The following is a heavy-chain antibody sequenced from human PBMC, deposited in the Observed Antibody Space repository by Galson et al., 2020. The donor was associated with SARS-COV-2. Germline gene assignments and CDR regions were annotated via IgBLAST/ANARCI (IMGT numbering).Heavy chain of an antibody. D-gene: IGHD3-16*01. V-gene: IGHV3-74*01. Sequence: GGSLRLSCAASGFTFSSYWMHWVRQAPGKGLVWVSRIYSEGSSTSYADSVKGRFTISGDNAKNTLYLHMSSLRAEDTAVYYCGRGDMRNDYFDYWGQGTLVTVSS. CDR3: GRGDMRNDYFDY. J-gene: IGHJ4*02. CDR1: GFTFSSYW. CDR2: IYSEGSST.